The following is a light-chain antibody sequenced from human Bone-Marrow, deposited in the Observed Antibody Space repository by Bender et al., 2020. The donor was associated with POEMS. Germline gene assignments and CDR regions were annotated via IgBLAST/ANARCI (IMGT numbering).Light chain of an antibody. V-gene: IGLV2-8*01. Sequence: QSALTQPHSASGSPGQSVTISCTGTSSDVGGYNYVSWYQQYPGKVPKSIIYEVSKRPSGVPDRFSGSKSGNAASLTVSGLQAEDEADYYCSSYALGNKYVFGTGTKVTVL. CDR2: EVS. J-gene: IGLJ1*01. CDR3: SSYALGNKYV. CDR1: SSDVGGYNY.